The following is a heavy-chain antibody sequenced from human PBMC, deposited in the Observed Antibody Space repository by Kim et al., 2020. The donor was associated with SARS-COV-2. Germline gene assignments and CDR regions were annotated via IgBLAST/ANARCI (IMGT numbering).Heavy chain of an antibody. D-gene: IGHD3-10*01. V-gene: IGHV3-30*15. Sequence: YYADSVKGRFTISSDNSENTLYLQMSSLRAEDTAVYYCASLFGSGSYYNDYWGQGTLVTVSS. J-gene: IGHJ4*02. CDR3: ASLFGSGSYYNDY.